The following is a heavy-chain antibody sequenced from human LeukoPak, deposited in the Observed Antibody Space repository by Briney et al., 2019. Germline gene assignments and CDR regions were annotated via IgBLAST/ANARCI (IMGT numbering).Heavy chain of an antibody. Sequence: PSETLSLTCIVSGDSISGYYWSWIRQPPGKGLEWIGNIYYNGNTNYNPSLRSRLSMSLDMSKNQFSLKLSSVTAADTAVYHCARGGSYFAYWGQRTLVTVSS. CDR1: GDSISGYY. V-gene: IGHV4-59*01. CDR3: ARGGSYFAY. CDR2: IYYNGNT. D-gene: IGHD1-26*01. J-gene: IGHJ4*02.